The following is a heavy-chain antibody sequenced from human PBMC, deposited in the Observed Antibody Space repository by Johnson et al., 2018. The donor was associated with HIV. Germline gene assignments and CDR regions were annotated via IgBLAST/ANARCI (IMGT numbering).Heavy chain of an antibody. Sequence: QVQLVESGGGVVQPGRSLRLSCAASGFTFSSYGMHWVRQAPGKGLEWVAVISYDGSNKYSADSAKGRFTISRDNAKNSLYVQMNGMRVEDSALYYCAKAPYGSGIRPGAFDIWGQGTMVTVSS. CDR2: ISYDGSNK. CDR3: AKAPYGSGIRPGAFDI. CDR1: GFTFSSYG. D-gene: IGHD3-10*01. V-gene: IGHV3-30*18. J-gene: IGHJ3*02.